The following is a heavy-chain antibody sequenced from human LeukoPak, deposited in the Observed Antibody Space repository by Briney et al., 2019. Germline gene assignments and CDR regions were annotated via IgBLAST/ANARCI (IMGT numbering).Heavy chain of an antibody. J-gene: IGHJ5*02. CDR1: GGTFSSYA. V-gene: IGHV1-69*13. Sequence: SVKVSCKASGGTFSSYAISWVRQAPGQGLEWMGGIIPIFGTANYAQKFQGRVTITADESTSTAYMELSSLRSEDTAVHYCARGDYGDYDWFDPWGQGTLVTVSS. D-gene: IGHD4-17*01. CDR2: IIPIFGTA. CDR3: ARGDYGDYDWFDP.